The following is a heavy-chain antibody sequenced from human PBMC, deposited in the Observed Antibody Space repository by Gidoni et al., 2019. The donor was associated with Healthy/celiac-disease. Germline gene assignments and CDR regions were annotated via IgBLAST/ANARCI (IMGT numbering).Heavy chain of an antibody. CDR1: GYTFTSYG. V-gene: IGHV1-18*01. J-gene: IGHJ4*02. Sequence: QVQLVQSGAEVKKPGASVKVSCKASGYTFTSYGISWARQAPGQGLEWMGWDSAYNGNTYYAQKLQGRVTMTTDTSTSTAYMGMRRLRSDATAVYYGARAYYSSSGQGLGYWGQGTLVTVSS. CDR2: DSAYNGNT. D-gene: IGHD6-13*01. CDR3: ARAYYSSSGQGLGY.